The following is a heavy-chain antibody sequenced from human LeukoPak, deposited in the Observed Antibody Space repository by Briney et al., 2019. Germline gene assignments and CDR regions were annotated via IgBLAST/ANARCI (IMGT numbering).Heavy chain of an antibody. CDR1: GFTFSSYG. V-gene: IGHV3-30*03. CDR2: ISYDGSNK. J-gene: IGHJ3*02. D-gene: IGHD3-10*01. Sequence: GGSLRLSCAASGFTFSSYGMHWVRQAPGKGLEWVAVISYDGSNKYYADSVKGRFTISRDNSKNTLYLQMNSLRAEDTAVYYCARGGLVRGLINSLIAFDIWDQGTMVTVSS. CDR3: ARGGLVRGLINSLIAFDI.